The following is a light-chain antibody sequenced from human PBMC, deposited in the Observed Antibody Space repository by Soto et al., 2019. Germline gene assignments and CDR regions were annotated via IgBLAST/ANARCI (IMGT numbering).Light chain of an antibody. J-gene: IGKJ4*01. Sequence: DIQMTQYTSTLSGSVGDRVTITCRASQTISSWLAWYQQKPGKAPKLLIYKASTLKSGVPSRFSGSGSGTDFTLTISSLQSEDFAVYYCQQSQRWPLTFGGRTKVDIK. CDR2: KAS. CDR1: QTISSW. V-gene: IGKV1-5*03. CDR3: QQSQRWPLT.